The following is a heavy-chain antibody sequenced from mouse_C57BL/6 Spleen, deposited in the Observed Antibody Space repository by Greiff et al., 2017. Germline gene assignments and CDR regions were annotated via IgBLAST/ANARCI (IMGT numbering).Heavy chain of an antibody. V-gene: IGHV1-55*01. J-gene: IGHJ2*01. CDR1: GYTFTSYW. CDR3: ARSGISSYYLDY. CDR2: IYPGSGST. D-gene: IGHD1-1*01. Sequence: QVQLKQPGAELVKPGASVKMSCKASGYTFTSYWITWVKQRPGQGLEWIGDIYPGSGSTNYNEKFKSKATLTVDTSSCTAYMQLSSLTSEDSAVYDCARSGISSYYLDYWGQGTTLTVSS.